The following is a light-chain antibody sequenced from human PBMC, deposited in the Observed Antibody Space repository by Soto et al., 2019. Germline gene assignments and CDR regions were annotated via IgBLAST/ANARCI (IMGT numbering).Light chain of an antibody. CDR3: QSYDSSLSGHVV. J-gene: IGLJ2*01. CDR2: RNS. CDR1: SSNIGAGYN. Sequence: QSVLTQPPSVSGAPGQRVTISCTGSSSNIGAGYNVHWYQQLPGTAPTLLMYRNSNRPSGVPDRFSGSKSGTSASLAITGLQAEDERDYYCQSYDSSLSGHVVFGGGTKLTVL. V-gene: IGLV1-40*01.